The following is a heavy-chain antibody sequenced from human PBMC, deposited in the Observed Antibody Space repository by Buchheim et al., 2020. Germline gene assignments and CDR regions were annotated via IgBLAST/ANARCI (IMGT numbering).Heavy chain of an antibody. CDR1: GFTSGSSW. CDR2: INQDGSEK. Sequence: EVQLVESGGGLVQPGGSLRLSCSASGFTSGSSWMAWVRQAPGKGLEWVANINQDGSEKNYVDSVKGRFTISRDKAKNSLYLQMNSLRAEDTAVYYCARETGAYSVWGQGTL. V-gene: IGHV3-7*01. J-gene: IGHJ4*02. CDR3: ARETGAYSV. D-gene: IGHD4-11*01.